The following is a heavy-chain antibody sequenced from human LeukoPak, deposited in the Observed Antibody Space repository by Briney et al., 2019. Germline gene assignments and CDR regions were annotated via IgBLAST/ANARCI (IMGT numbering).Heavy chain of an antibody. D-gene: IGHD1-1*01. J-gene: IGHJ4*02. Sequence: SETLSLTCTVSGGSISSYYWSWIRQPPGKGLEWIGYIYYSGSTNYNPSLKSRVTISVDTSKNQFSLKLSSVTAADTAVYYCARVTRSGGNWNELFDYWGQGTLVTVSS. CDR2: IYYSGST. CDR1: GGSISSYY. CDR3: ARVTRSGGNWNELFDY. V-gene: IGHV4-59*01.